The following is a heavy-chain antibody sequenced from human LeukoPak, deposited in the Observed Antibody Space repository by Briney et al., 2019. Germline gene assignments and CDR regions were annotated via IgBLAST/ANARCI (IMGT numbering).Heavy chain of an antibody. Sequence: SSETLSLTCIVSGVSIIDHNWSWIRQPPGKGLEWIGNIYASGSRYFNPSLKSRVAISVDTSKNQFSLNLTSVTAADTAMFYCARLKPHYLGTFDSWGQGALVTVSS. J-gene: IGHJ4*02. D-gene: IGHD7-27*01. CDR3: ARLKPHYLGTFDS. CDR2: IYASGSR. V-gene: IGHV4-4*09. CDR1: GVSIIDHN.